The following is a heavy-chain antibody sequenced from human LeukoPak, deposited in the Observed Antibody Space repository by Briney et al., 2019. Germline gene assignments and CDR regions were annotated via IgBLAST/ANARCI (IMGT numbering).Heavy chain of an antibody. Sequence: PGGSLRLSCAASGFTFSSYGMHWVRQAPGKGLEWVAFIRYDGSNKYYADSVKGRFTISRDNSKNTLYLQMNSLRAEDTAVYYCAKDDYDFWSGPPYDAFDIWGQGTMVTVSS. CDR1: GFTFSSYG. V-gene: IGHV3-30*02. CDR3: AKDDYDFWSGPPYDAFDI. CDR2: IRYDGSNK. J-gene: IGHJ3*02. D-gene: IGHD3-3*01.